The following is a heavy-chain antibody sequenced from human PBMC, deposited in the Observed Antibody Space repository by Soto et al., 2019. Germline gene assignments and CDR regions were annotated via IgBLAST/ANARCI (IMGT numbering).Heavy chain of an antibody. CDR1: GFTFSSYA. V-gene: IGHV3-23*01. D-gene: IGHD6-19*01. Sequence: EVQLLESGGGLVQPGGSLRLSCAASGFTFSSYAMSWVRQAPGKGLEWVSAISGSGGSTYYADSVKGRFTTSRDNSKNSLYLQLTSLGAEDTAVYYCAKGGYGSGCPDYWGEGALVTVSS. J-gene: IGHJ4*02. CDR3: AKGGYGSGCPDY. CDR2: ISGSGGST.